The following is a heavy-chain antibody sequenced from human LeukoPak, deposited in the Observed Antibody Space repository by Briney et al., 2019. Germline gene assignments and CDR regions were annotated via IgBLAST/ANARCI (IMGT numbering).Heavy chain of an antibody. CDR1: GFIFSSYW. D-gene: IGHD6-19*01. Sequence: GGSLRLSCAASGFIFSSYWMHWVRQAPGKGPVWVSRINSDGSSTSYADSVKGRFTISRDNAKNTLYLQMNSLRVEDTAVYYCARETSSSGWYYFDYWGQGTLVTVSS. CDR2: INSDGSST. J-gene: IGHJ4*02. CDR3: ARETSSSGWYYFDY. V-gene: IGHV3-74*01.